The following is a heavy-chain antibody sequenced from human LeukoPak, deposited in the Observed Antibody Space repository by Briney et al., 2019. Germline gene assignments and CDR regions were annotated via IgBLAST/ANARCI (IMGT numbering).Heavy chain of an antibody. CDR1: GNSISSGDKY. J-gene: IGHJ4*02. Sequence: PSETLYLPCTVSGNSISSGDKYWSWIRQPAGKGLEWIGRIYTSGSTNYNPSLKNRVTISGDTAKIQFSLSLRSVTAADTAVYFCARYVPVKTGPTRASFDYWGQGILVSVSS. CDR3: ARYVPVKTGPTRASFDY. V-gene: IGHV4-61*02. D-gene: IGHD1-1*01. CDR2: IYTSGST.